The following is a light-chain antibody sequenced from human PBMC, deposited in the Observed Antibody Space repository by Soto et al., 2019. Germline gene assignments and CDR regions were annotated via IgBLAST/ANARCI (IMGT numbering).Light chain of an antibody. J-gene: IGKJ3*01. CDR3: QQLNSYPRT. Sequence: DIKMTQSPSTLSASVGDRLTITCRASQSISSWLAWYQQKPGKAPKLLIFDASSLESGVPSRFSGSGSGTEFTLTISSLQPDDFATYYCQQLNSYPRTFGPGTKVDIK. V-gene: IGKV1-5*01. CDR1: QSISSW. CDR2: DAS.